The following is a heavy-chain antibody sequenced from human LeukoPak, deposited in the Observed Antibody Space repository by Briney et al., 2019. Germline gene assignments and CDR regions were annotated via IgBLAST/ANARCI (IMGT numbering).Heavy chain of an antibody. CDR3: MVRGVIADYYYGMDV. J-gene: IGHJ6*02. V-gene: IGHV3-15*01. D-gene: IGHD3-10*01. CDR2: IKSKTDGGTT. CDR1: GFTFSNAW. Sequence: PGGSLRLSCAASGFTFSNAWMSWVRHAPGKGLEWVGRIKSKTDGGTTDYAAPVKGRFTISRDDSKNTLYLQMNSLKTEDTAVYYCMVRGVIADYYYGMDVWGQGTTVTVSS.